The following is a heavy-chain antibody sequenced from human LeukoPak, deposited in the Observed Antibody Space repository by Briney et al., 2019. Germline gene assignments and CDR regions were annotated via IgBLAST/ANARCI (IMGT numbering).Heavy chain of an antibody. J-gene: IGHJ4*02. CDR2: IDKTTYPT. Sequence: PGGSLRLSCAASEFIFSDYAMGWVRQAPGKGLEWVSTIDKTTYPTFYADSVKGRFTISRDNSKNTLYLQMNSLRTEDTAVYFCAKFEGATIPGWFNDYWGQGILVTVS. V-gene: IGHV3-23*05. CDR3: AKFEGATIPGWFNDY. D-gene: IGHD6-19*01. CDR1: EFIFSDYA.